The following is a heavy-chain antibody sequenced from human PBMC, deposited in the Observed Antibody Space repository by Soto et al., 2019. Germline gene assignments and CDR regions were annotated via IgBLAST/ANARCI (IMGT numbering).Heavy chain of an antibody. D-gene: IGHD6-6*01. J-gene: IGHJ4*02. Sequence: QVQLQQWGAGLLKPSETLSLTCAVYGGSFSGYYWTWIRQPPGKGLEWIGEINHSGSTNYNPSLKSRVTISVDTSKHQFSLKLSSVTAAVTGVYYCARGRMVYSSSPGDFWGRGTLVTVSS. CDR2: INHSGST. V-gene: IGHV4-34*01. CDR1: GGSFSGYY. CDR3: ARGRMVYSSSPGDF.